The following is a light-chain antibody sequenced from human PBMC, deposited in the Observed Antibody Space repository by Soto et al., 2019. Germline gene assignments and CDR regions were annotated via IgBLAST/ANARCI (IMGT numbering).Light chain of an antibody. CDR2: LGS. Sequence: DIVMTQSPLSLPVTPGEPASISCRSSQSLLHSNGYNYLDRYLQKPGQSPQLLIYLGSNRASGAPDRFSSTGSGTDFTLKISRVEAEDVGVYYCMQALQTLRTFGQGTKVEIK. CDR1: QSLLHSNGYNY. CDR3: MQALQTLRT. V-gene: IGKV2-28*01. J-gene: IGKJ1*01.